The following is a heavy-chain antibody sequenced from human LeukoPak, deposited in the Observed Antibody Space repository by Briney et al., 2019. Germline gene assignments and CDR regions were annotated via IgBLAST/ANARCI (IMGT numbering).Heavy chain of an antibody. V-gene: IGHV3-21*01. CDR3: AREGNSSSFDY. J-gene: IGHJ4*02. Sequence: VRXAPGKGXEWVSSISSSSSYIYYADSVKGRFTISRDNAKNSLYLQMNSLRAEDTAVYYCAREGNSSSFDYWGQGTLVTVSS. CDR2: ISSSSSYI. D-gene: IGHD6-6*01.